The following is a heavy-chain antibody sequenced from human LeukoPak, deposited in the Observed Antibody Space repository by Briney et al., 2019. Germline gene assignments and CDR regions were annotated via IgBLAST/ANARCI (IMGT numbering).Heavy chain of an antibody. CDR1: GGTFSSYA. CDR2: VIPIFGTA. V-gene: IGHV1-69*06. J-gene: IGHJ6*04. CDR3: ARNKMGDSDWGEDYYYYGMDV. Sequence: ASVKVSCKASGGTFSSYAISWVRQAPGQGLEWMGGVIPIFGTANYAQKFQGRVTITAGKSTSTAYMELSSLRSEDTAVYYCARNKMGDSDWGEDYYYYGMDVWDKGTTVTVSS. D-gene: IGHD3-16*01.